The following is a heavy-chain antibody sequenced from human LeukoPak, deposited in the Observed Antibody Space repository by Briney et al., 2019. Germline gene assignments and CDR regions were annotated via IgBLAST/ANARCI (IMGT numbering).Heavy chain of an antibody. D-gene: IGHD3-10*01. CDR3: ARITMVRGVIKREIDF. CDR2: ISSSSSYI. V-gene: IGHV3-21*01. J-gene: IGHJ4*02. Sequence: GGSLRLSCAAPGFTFSSYSMNWVRHAPGKGLEWVSSISSSSSYINYADSVKGRFTISRDNAKNSLYLQMNSLRAEDTAVYYCARITMVRGVIKREIDFWRQGTLVTVSS. CDR1: GFTFSSYS.